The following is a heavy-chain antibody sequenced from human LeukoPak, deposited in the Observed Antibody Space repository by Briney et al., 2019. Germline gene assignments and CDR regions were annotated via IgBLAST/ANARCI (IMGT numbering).Heavy chain of an antibody. D-gene: IGHD5-18*01. CDR3: ARAAGGYTYDY. CDR2: IDYSGSA. J-gene: IGHJ4*02. Sequence: SETLSLTCTVSGGSISSYYWSWIRQPPGKGLEWIGYIDYSGSANYNPSLKSRVTISVDTSKSQFSLRLSSVTAADTALYYCARAAGGYTYDYWGQGTLVTVSS. V-gene: IGHV4-59*01. CDR1: GGSISSYY.